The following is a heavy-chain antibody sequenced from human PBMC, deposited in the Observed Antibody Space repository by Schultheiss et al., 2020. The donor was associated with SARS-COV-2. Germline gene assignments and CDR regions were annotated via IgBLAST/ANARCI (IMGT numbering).Heavy chain of an antibody. CDR2: INHSGST. J-gene: IGHJ5*01. CDR3: ARDLRAEVVTAFDS. Sequence: SETLSLTCAVYGGSFSGYYWSWIRQPPGKGLEWIGEINHSGSTNYNPSLKSRVTISVDTSQNHFSLRLNSMTAADTAVYYCARDLRAEVVTAFDSWGQGTLVTVSS. D-gene: IGHD2-21*02. CDR1: GGSFSGYY. V-gene: IGHV4-34*01.